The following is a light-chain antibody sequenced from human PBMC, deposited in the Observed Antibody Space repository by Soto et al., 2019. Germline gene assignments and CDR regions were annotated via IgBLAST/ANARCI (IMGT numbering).Light chain of an antibody. V-gene: IGKV1-5*03. CDR3: QQYNAYPLT. CDR2: KAS. J-gene: IGKJ4*01. CDR1: QSISTW. Sequence: DIQMTQSPSTLSASVGDRVTITCRASQSISTWLAWYQQKPGKAPKLLIYKASNLEGGVPSRFSGSGSGTEFTITISGLQPDDFATYYCQQYNAYPLTCGGGTTVEIK.